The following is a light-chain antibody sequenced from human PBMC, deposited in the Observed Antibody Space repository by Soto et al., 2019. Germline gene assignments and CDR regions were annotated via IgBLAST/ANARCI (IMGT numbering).Light chain of an antibody. V-gene: IGLV3-21*02. CDR3: QVWDSSSDHPDV. CDR2: DDS. CDR1: NIVSKS. Sequence: SYELTERPSVSVAPGQTAMISCRVKNIVSKSVHWYQQKPGQAPVLVVYDDSDRPSGIPERFSGSNSGNTATLTISRVEAGDEADYYCQVWDSSSDHPDVFGTGTKVNVL. J-gene: IGLJ1*01.